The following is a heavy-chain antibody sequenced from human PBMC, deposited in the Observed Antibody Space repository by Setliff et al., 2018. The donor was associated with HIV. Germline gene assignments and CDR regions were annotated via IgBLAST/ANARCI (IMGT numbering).Heavy chain of an antibody. CDR3: VRGYCSSTTCYEDYYYMDV. V-gene: IGHV4-59*11. Sequence: PSETLSLTCTVSGDSMSSHYWTWIRQPPGKGLEWIGYMFYSGASNYNPSLKSRVTMSVDTSKNQVFLRLSSVTAADTAVYYCVRGYCSSTTCYEDYYYMDVWGKGSTVTVSS. CDR1: GDSMSSHY. D-gene: IGHD2-2*01. J-gene: IGHJ6*03. CDR2: MFYSGAS.